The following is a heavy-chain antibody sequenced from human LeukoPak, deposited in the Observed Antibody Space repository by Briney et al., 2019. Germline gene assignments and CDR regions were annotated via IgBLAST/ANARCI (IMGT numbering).Heavy chain of an antibody. D-gene: IGHD3-22*01. V-gene: IGHV3-30*18. J-gene: IGHJ1*01. CDR1: GFTFSNYG. CDR2: ISYDGSNK. CDR3: AKDSGDSSGYSTGTGYFQH. Sequence: GRSLRLSCAASGFTFSNYGMHWVRQAPGKGLEWVAIISYDGSNKYYADSVRGRFTISRDNSKNTPYLQMNSLRAEDTAVYYCAKDSGDSSGYSTGTGYFQHWGQGTLVTVSS.